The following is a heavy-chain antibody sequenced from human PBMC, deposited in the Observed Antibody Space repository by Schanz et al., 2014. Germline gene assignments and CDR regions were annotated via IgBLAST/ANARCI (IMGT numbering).Heavy chain of an antibody. CDR2: IYHSGST. D-gene: IGHD4-17*01. V-gene: IGHV4-4*02. J-gene: IGHJ3*02. CDR1: GGSISSSDW. CDR3: ARDRGHGDGPGDI. Sequence: QVQLQESGPGLAKPSGTLSLTCAVSGGSISSSDWWSWVRQPPGKGVGWIGEIYHSGSTNYNPSLNRRVTISVDTTKTQSALNLSSATAADTAVYYCARDRGHGDGPGDIWGQGTMVTVSS.